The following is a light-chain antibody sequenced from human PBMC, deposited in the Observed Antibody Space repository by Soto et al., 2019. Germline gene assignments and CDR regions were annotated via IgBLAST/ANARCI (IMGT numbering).Light chain of an antibody. V-gene: IGLV2-8*01. Sequence: QSVLTQSPSASGSPGQSVNIACTGTSSDIGGYNSVSWYQQHPGKAPKVMIYDVTKRPSGVPDRFSGSKSGNTASLTVSALQAEDEADYYCSSYTDRKNLVFGTGTKVTVL. CDR3: SSYTDRKNLV. CDR2: DVT. CDR1: SSDIGGYNS. J-gene: IGLJ1*01.